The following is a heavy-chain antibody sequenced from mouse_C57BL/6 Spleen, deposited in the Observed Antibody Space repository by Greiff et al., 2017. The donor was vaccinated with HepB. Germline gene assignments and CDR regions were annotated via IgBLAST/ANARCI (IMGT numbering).Heavy chain of an antibody. J-gene: IGHJ4*01. D-gene: IGHD1-1*01. Sequence: VQLQQPGTELVKPGASVKLSCKASGYTFTSYWMHWVKQRPGQGLEWIGNINPSNGGTNYNEKFKSKATLTVDKSSSTAYMQLSSLTSEDSAVYYCARDHYYGSSPPYAMDYWGQGTSVTVSS. CDR3: ARDHYYGSSPPYAMDY. CDR2: INPSNGGT. V-gene: IGHV1-53*01. CDR1: GYTFTSYW.